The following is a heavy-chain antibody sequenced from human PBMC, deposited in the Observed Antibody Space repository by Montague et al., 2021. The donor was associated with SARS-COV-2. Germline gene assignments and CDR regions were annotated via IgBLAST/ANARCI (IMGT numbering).Heavy chain of an antibody. CDR3: ARLGAITLVRGITKADFSNYDMDV. D-gene: IGHD3-10*01. CDR1: SGSFRGYY. Sequence: SETLSLTCAVSSGSFRGYYWSWIRQPPGKGLEWIGEINHSGSTTYNPSLESRVSISVDTSNKQFSLKVTSVTAADTAVYYCARLGAITLVRGITKADFSNYDMDVWGQGITVTVSS. J-gene: IGHJ6*02. V-gene: IGHV4-34*01. CDR2: INHSGST.